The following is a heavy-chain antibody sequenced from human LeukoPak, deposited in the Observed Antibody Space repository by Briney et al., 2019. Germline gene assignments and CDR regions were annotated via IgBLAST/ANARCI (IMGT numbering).Heavy chain of an antibody. Sequence: GGPLRLSCAVSGITLSNYGMTWVRQPPGKGLEWVAGISDTGGRTNYADPVKGRFTISRDNPKNTLYLQMNSLRAEDTAVYFCAKRGVVIRVILVGFHKEAYYFDSWGQGALVTVSS. D-gene: IGHD3-22*01. J-gene: IGHJ4*02. CDR3: AKRGVVIRVILVGFHKEAYYFDS. V-gene: IGHV3-23*01. CDR1: GITLSNYG. CDR2: ISDTGGRT.